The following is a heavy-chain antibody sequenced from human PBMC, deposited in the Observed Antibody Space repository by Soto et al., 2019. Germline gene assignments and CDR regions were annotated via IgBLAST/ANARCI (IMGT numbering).Heavy chain of an antibody. CDR2: INPNSGGT. CDR1: GYTFTGYY. D-gene: IGHD6-6*01. V-gene: IGHV1-2*04. Sequence: ASVKVSCKASGYTFTGYYMHWVRQAPGQGLEWMGWINPNSGGTNYAQKFQGWVTMTRDTSISTAYMELSRLRSDDPAVYYCARGLYSSSSWGGLNYYYGMDVWGQGTTVTVSS. J-gene: IGHJ6*02. CDR3: ARGLYSSSSWGGLNYYYGMDV.